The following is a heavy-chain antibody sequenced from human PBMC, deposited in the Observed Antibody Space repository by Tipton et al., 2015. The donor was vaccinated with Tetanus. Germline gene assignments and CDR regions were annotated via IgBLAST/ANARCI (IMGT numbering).Heavy chain of an antibody. V-gene: IGHV3-7*01. CDR1: GFTFSGDW. Sequence: SLRLSCAASGFTFSGDWMSWVRQAPGKGLEWVANIKEDGSEKYYVDFVKGRFTISRDNAKNSLYLQMSSPGAEDTAVYYCARDASRYAYGSNYFDYWGQGTLVTVSS. D-gene: IGHD3-10*01. J-gene: IGHJ4*02. CDR2: IKEDGSEK. CDR3: ARDASRYAYGSNYFDY.